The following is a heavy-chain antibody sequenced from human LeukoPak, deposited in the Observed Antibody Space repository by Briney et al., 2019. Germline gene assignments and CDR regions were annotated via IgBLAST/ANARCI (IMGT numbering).Heavy chain of an antibody. CDR3: ARVGDYALKD. D-gene: IGHD3-16*01. V-gene: IGHV4-4*07. CDR1: GGSISGYF. Sequence: SETLSLTCTVSGGSISGYFWTWMRQPAGKGLEWIGRIYTSGSTNYNPSLKSRVTMSVDTSKNQCTLKLSSVTAADTAVYYCARVGDYALKDWGQGTLVTVSS. J-gene: IGHJ4*02. CDR2: IYTSGST.